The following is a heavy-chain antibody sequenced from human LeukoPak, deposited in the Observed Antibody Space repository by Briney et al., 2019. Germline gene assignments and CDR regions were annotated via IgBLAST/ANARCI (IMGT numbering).Heavy chain of an antibody. CDR3: ARDISGGSFPYAFDI. D-gene: IGHD2-15*01. V-gene: IGHV4-31*03. J-gene: IGHJ3*02. CDR1: GGSISSGGYY. Sequence: SETLSLTCTVSGGSISSGGYYWSWIRRHPGKGLEWIGYIYYSGSTYYNPSLKSRVTISVDTSKNQFSLKLSSVTAADTAVYYCARDISGGSFPYAFDIWGQGTMVTVSS. CDR2: IYYSGST.